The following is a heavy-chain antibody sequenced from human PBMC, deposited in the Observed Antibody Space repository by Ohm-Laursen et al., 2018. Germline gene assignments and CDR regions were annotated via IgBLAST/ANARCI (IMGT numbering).Heavy chain of an antibody. Sequence: TLSLTCTVSGGSISSYYWSWIRQPPGKGLEWIGYIYYSGSTNYNPSLKSRVTISVDTSKNQFSLKLSSVTAADTAVYYCARVGIVATGYYGMDVWGQGTTVTVSS. CDR3: ARVGIVATGYYGMDV. CDR2: IYYSGST. CDR1: GGSISSYY. V-gene: IGHV4-59*01. D-gene: IGHD5-12*01. J-gene: IGHJ6*02.